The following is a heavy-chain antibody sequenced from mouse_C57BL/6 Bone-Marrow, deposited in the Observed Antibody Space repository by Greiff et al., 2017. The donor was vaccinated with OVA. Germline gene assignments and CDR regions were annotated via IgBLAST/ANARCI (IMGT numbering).Heavy chain of an antibody. J-gene: IGHJ1*03. D-gene: IGHD1-1*01. CDR3: ARQWDYGSSYGYFDV. V-gene: IGHV5-12*01. CDR1: GFTFSDYY. Sequence: EVQGVESGGGLVQPGGSLKLSCAASGFTFSDYYMYWVRQTPEQRLEWVAYISNGGGSTYYPDTVKGRFTISRDNAKNTRYLQMSRLKSEDTAMYYCARQWDYGSSYGYFDVWGTGTTVTVSS. CDR2: ISNGGGST.